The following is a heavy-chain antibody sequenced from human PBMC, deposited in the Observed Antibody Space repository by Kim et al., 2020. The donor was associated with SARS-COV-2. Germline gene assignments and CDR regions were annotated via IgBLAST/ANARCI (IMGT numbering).Heavy chain of an antibody. CDR3: ARRLYGDYYCDY. V-gene: IGHV4-39*01. CDR2: IFYSGST. D-gene: IGHD4-17*01. Sequence: SETLSLTCTVSGGSFSSSSYSWGWIRQSPGKPLECIGPIFYSGSTYYNPSLKSRVTISVDTSKNQFSLRLTSVTAADTAVYYCARRLYGDYYCDYWGQGTLVTVSS. J-gene: IGHJ4*02. CDR1: GGSFSSSSYS.